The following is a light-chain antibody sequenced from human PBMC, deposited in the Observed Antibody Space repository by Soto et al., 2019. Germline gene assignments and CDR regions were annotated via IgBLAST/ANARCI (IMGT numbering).Light chain of an antibody. J-gene: IGLJ3*02. CDR1: SNDVGGYNY. CDR2: EVS. CDR3: SSYTRGSTLV. V-gene: IGLV2-14*01. Sequence: QSVLTQPRSVSGSPGQSVTISCTGTSNDVGGYNYVSWYQQHPDKAPKLMIYEVSNRPSGVSNRFSGSKSGNTASLTISGLQSEDEGNYYCSSYTRGSTLVFGGGTKLTVL.